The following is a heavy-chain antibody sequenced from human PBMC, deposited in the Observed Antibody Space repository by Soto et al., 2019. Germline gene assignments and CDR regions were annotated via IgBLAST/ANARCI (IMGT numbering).Heavy chain of an antibody. CDR2: ISAYNGNT. J-gene: IGHJ5*02. V-gene: IGHV1-18*01. CDR3: ARVVGALGHWFDP. D-gene: IGHD1-26*01. CDR1: GYTFTIYG. Sequence: VSVKVSCKASGYTFTIYGISWVRQAPGQGLEWMGRISAYNGNTNYAQKLQGRVTMTTDTSTSTAYMELRSLRSDDTAVYYCARVVGALGHWFDPWGQGTLVTVSS.